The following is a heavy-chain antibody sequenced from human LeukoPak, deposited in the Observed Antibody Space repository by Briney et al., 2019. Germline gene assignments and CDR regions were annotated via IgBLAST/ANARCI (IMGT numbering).Heavy chain of an antibody. D-gene: IGHD3-22*01. Sequence: GGSLRLSCAASGLTFSGYDMHWVRQAPGKGPEWVAVMSYGGQNERYADSVKGRFTVSRDNSKNTLYLQMNSLRAEDTAVYYCARGLAGNYYDSSGYYYRSANAFDIWGQGTMVTVSS. CDR3: ARGLAGNYYDSSGYYYRSANAFDI. V-gene: IGHV3-30*03. J-gene: IGHJ3*02. CDR1: GLTFSGYD. CDR2: MSYGGQNE.